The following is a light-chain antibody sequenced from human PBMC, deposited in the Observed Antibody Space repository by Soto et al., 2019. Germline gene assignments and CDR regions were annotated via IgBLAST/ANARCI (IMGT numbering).Light chain of an antibody. J-gene: IGKJ4*01. CDR2: DAS. CDR1: QSVSSY. V-gene: IGKV3-20*01. CDR3: QQYGSSGLT. Sequence: EIVLTQSPGTLSLSPGERATLSCRASQSVSSYLAWYQQKPGQAPRLLIYDASNRATGIPARFSGSGSGTDFTLTISRLEPEDFAVYYCQQYGSSGLTFGGGTKVDIK.